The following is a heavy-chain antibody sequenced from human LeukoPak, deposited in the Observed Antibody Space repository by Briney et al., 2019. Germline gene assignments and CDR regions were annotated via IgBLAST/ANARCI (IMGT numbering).Heavy chain of an antibody. J-gene: IGHJ4*02. V-gene: IGHV4-59*11. Sequence: SETLSLTCTVSGGSISSHYWSWIRQPPGKGLEWIGYIYYSGSTNYNPSLKSRVTISVDTSKNPFSLKLSSVTAADTAVYYCAREALPYYDFWSGYYTGSYYFDYWGQGTLVTVSS. CDR2: IYYSGST. CDR3: AREALPYYDFWSGYYTGSYYFDY. D-gene: IGHD3-3*01. CDR1: GGSISSHY.